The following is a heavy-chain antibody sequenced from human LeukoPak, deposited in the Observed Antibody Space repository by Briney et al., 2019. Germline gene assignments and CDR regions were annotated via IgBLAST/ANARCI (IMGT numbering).Heavy chain of an antibody. CDR2: ISGSGGST. V-gene: IGHV3-23*01. Sequence: PGGSLRLSCAASGFTSSSYAMSWVRQAPGKGLEWVSAISGSGGSTYYADPVKGRFTISRDNSKNTLYLQMNSLRAEDTAVYYCAKDRLATMVRGVFDYWGQGTLVTVSS. J-gene: IGHJ4*02. D-gene: IGHD3-10*01. CDR3: AKDRLATMVRGVFDY. CDR1: GFTSSSYA.